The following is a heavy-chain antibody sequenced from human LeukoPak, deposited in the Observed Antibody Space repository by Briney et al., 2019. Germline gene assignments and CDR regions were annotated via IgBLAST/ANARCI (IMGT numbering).Heavy chain of an antibody. Sequence: SVKVSCKPSGGTLSSYAISWVRRAPGQGLEWMGRITPILDITNFAQKFQDRLTITADKSTNTAYMQLSSLRSEDTAVYYCARETKSEVGFGRKRYYYHINVWGEGTTVTVSS. CDR2: ITPILDIT. D-gene: IGHD1-14*01. CDR1: GGTLSSYA. J-gene: IGHJ6*03. V-gene: IGHV1-69*04. CDR3: ARETKSEVGFGRKRYYYHINV.